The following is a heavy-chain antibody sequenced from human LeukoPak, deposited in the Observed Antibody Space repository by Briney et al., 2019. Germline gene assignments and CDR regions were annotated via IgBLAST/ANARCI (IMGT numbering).Heavy chain of an antibody. CDR1: GGSISSYY. CDR2: IYYSANT. V-gene: IGHV4-59*08. Sequence: PSETLSLTCTVSGGSISSYYWNWIRQPPGKGLEWIGHIYYSANTNYNPSLKSRVTMSVDKSKNQFSLKLSSVTAADTAVYYCARRDIGGFDPWGQGTLVTVSS. CDR3: ARRDIGGFDP. J-gene: IGHJ5*02. D-gene: IGHD2-21*02.